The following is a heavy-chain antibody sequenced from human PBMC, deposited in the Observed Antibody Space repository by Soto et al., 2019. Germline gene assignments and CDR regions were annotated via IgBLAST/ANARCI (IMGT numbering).Heavy chain of an antibody. D-gene: IGHD3-16*01. CDR3: AKDHLRGKRGYFDY. CDR2: ISYDGSNK. CDR1: GFTFSSYG. J-gene: IGHJ4*02. V-gene: IGHV3-30*18. Sequence: QVQLVESGGGVVQPGRSLRLSCAASGFTFSSYGMHWVRQAPGKGLEWVAVISYDGSNKYYADSVKGRFTISRDNSKNTVYLQMNSLRAEDTAVYYCAKDHLRGKRGYFDYWGQGTLVTVSS.